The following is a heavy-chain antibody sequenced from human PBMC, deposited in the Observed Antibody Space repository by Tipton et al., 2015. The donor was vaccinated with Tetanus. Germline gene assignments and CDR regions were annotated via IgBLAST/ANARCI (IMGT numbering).Heavy chain of an antibody. J-gene: IGHJ4*02. D-gene: IGHD6-13*01. CDR1: GFTFDNYA. CDR3: ARALIEAAGDYGDY. Sequence: SLRLSCAASGFTFDNYALHWVRQAPGKGLQWLAVIWYDGSNQYYEESMKGRFTISRDNAKNTIFLQMNSLRAEDTAVYYCARALIEAAGDYGDYWGQGTLVTVSS. CDR2: IWYDGSNQ. V-gene: IGHV3-33*01.